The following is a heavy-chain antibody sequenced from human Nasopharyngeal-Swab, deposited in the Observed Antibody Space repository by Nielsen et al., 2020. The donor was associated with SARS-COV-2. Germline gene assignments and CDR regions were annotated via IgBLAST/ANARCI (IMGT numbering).Heavy chain of an antibody. CDR3: ATSRCIVGAAKGWGFDY. CDR2: FDPEDGET. Sequence: ASVKVSCKVSGYTLTELSMHWVRQAPGKGLEWMGGFDPEDGETIYAQKFQGRVTMTEDTSTDTAYMELSSLRSEDTAVYYCATSRCIVGAAKGWGFDYWGQGTLVTVSS. D-gene: IGHD1-26*01. V-gene: IGHV1-24*01. CDR1: GYTLTELS. J-gene: IGHJ4*02.